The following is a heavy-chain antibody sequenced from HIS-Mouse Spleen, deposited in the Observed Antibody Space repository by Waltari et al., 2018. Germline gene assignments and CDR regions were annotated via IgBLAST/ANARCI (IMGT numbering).Heavy chain of an antibody. V-gene: IGHV4-34*01. CDR1: VGSFSGYY. CDR2: INHSGST. J-gene: IGHJ3*02. CDR3: ARGRFHSWNDAFDI. Sequence: QVQLQQWGAGLLKPSETLSLTCAVHVGSFSGYYWRWTRQPPGKGLEWIGEINHSGSTNYNPSLKSRVTISVDTSKNQFSLKLSSVTAADTAVYYCARGRFHSWNDAFDIWGQGTMVTVSS. D-gene: IGHD1-1*01.